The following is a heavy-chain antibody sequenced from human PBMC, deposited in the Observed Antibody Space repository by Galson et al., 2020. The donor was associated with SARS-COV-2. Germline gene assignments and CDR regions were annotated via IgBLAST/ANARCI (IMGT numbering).Heavy chain of an antibody. J-gene: IGHJ3*02. D-gene: IGHD5-12*01. CDR3: AREDIMATYNAFDM. V-gene: IGHV3-74*01. CDR2: INTDGQSI. Sequence: GGSLRLSCAVSEFKFDYYWMHWVRQAPGKGLVWVSRINTDGQSINYADSVKGRFRISRDNAKNTLYLEMDSLTVEDTGVYYCAREDIMATYNAFDMWGQGTTVVVSA. CDR1: EFKFDYYW.